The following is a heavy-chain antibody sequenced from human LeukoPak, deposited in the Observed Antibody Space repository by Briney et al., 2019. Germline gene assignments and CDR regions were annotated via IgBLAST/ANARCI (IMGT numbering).Heavy chain of an antibody. D-gene: IGHD2-2*01. V-gene: IGHV3-23*01. CDR2: ISGSGGST. CDR1: GLTFDDYA. J-gene: IGHJ4*02. Sequence: GGSLRLSCAASGLTFDDYAMHWVRKPPGKGREWVSAISGSGGSTYYADSVKGRFTISRDNSKNTLYLQMNSLRAEDTAVYYCAKGGLGYCSSTSCYSLDYWGQGTLVTVSS. CDR3: AKGGLGYCSSTSCYSLDY.